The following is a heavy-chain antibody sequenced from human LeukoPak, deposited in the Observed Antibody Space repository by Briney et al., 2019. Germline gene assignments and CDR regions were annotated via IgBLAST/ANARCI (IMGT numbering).Heavy chain of an antibody. V-gene: IGHV4-39*07. D-gene: IGHD4-17*01. Sequence: SETLSLTCSVSGGSISLSYYYWGWIRQPPGKGLEWIGSIYYSGSTYYNPSLKSRVTISVDTSKNQFSLKLSSVTAADTAVYYCATNDYGDYSTNYWGQGTLVTVSS. CDR1: GGSISLSYYY. CDR2: IYYSGST. J-gene: IGHJ4*02. CDR3: ATNDYGDYSTNY.